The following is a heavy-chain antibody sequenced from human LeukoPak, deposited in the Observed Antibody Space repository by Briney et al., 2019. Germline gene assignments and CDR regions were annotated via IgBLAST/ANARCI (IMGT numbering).Heavy chain of an antibody. J-gene: IGHJ3*02. Sequence: SETLSLTCAVSGGSINSSNWWSWVRQSPGKGPEWIGDIYHSGSINYNPSLKSRVTVSVDKSKNQFSLNLISVTAADSAVYYCAKSNGYGLVDIWGQGTMVTVSS. D-gene: IGHD3-10*01. V-gene: IGHV4-4*02. CDR2: IYHSGSI. CDR3: AKSNGYGLVDI. CDR1: GGSINSSNW.